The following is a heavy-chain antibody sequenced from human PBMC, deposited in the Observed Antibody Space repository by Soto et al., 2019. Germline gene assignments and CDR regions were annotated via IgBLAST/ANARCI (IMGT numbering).Heavy chain of an antibody. CDR2: IIPIFGTA. Sequence: QVQLVQSGAEVKKPGSSVKVSCKASGGTFSSYAISWVRQAPGQGLEWMGGIIPIFGTANYAQKFQGRVTIPADESTSTAYMELSSLRSEDTAVYYCARPERVLYCSSTSCRSSYDYYGIDVWGQGTTVTVSS. V-gene: IGHV1-69*01. CDR1: GGTFSSYA. D-gene: IGHD2-2*01. J-gene: IGHJ6*02. CDR3: ARPERVLYCSSTSCRSSYDYYGIDV.